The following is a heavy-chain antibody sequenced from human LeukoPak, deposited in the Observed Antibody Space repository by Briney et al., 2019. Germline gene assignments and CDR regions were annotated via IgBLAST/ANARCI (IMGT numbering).Heavy chain of an antibody. Sequence: SETLSLTCTVSGGSISSYYWSWIRQPPGKGLEWIGYIYYSGSTNYNPSLKSRVTISVDTSKNQFSLKLSSVTAADTAVYYCARAPVVVPAAIHYYYMDVWGKGTTVTVSS. CDR1: GGSISSYY. V-gene: IGHV4-59*01. J-gene: IGHJ6*03. CDR2: IYYSGST. D-gene: IGHD2-2*01. CDR3: ARAPVVVPAAIHYYYMDV.